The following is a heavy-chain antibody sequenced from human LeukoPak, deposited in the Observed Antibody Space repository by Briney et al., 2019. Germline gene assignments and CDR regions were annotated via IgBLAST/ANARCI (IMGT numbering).Heavy chain of an antibody. CDR2: IRQDGSEK. Sequence: RGSLRLSCEVSGFTFTDYWMNWVRQAPGKGPEWVASIRQDGSEKTYVDSVKGRFTISRDNTKNSLSLQLNGLRAEDTAAYYCARDGTAAGLYFDLWGQGTLVTVSS. D-gene: IGHD6-13*01. CDR1: GFTFTDYW. CDR3: ARDGTAAGLYFDL. V-gene: IGHV3-7*01. J-gene: IGHJ4*01.